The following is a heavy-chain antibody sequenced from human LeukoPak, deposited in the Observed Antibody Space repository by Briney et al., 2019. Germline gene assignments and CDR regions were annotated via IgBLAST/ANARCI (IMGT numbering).Heavy chain of an antibody. J-gene: IGHJ3*02. V-gene: IGHV1-69*05. CDR2: IIPIFGTA. Sequence: SVKVPCKASGYTFSSYDINWVRQAPGQGLEWMGGIIPIFGTANYAQKFQGRVTITTNESTSTAYMELSSLRSEDTAVYYCARDRNRITIFGVVTHDAFDIWGQGTMVTVSS. D-gene: IGHD3-3*01. CDR3: ARDRNRITIFGVVTHDAFDI. CDR1: GYTFSSYD.